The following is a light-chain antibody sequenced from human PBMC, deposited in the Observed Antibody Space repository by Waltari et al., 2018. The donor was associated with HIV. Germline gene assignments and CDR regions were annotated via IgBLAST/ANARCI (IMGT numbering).Light chain of an antibody. CDR1: QSVNNRY. Sequence: EIVLTQSPGTLSLSPGERATLSCRASQSVNNRYIAWYQQKPGQTPRLLMYGASSRATGIPDRFSGSGPGTDFTLTISRLEPEDFAVYYCQQYDTPPFTFGPGTKVDIK. J-gene: IGKJ3*01. V-gene: IGKV3-20*01. CDR2: GAS. CDR3: QQYDTPPFT.